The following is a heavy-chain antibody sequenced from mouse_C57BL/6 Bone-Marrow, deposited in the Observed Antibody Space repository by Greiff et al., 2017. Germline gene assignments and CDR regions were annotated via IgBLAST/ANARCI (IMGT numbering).Heavy chain of an antibody. CDR2: IRNKANNHAT. CDR3: TGYDGPPCWYFDV. D-gene: IGHD2-14*01. Sequence: EVQRVESGGGLVQPGGSMKLSCAASGFTFSDAWMDWVRQSPEKGLEWVAEIRNKANNHATYYAESVKGRFTISRDDSNSSVYLQMTSLRAEDTGIDYGTGYDGPPCWYFDVWGTGTTVTVSS. V-gene: IGHV6-6*01. CDR1: GFTFSDAW. J-gene: IGHJ1*03.